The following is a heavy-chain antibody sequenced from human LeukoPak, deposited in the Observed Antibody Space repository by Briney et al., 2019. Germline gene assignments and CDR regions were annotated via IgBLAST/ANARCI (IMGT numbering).Heavy chain of an antibody. V-gene: IGHV3-7*03. J-gene: IGHJ6*02. D-gene: IGHD2-8*01. Sequence: GGSLRLSCVDSGFILRRHWMYWVRQAPGKGLEWVANINQDGSEIYYVDSVKGRFTISRDDAKSSLYLQMNSLRAEDTAVYYCARRNAKDVWGQGTTVIVFS. CDR3: ARRNAKDV. CDR1: GFILRRHW. CDR2: INQDGSEI.